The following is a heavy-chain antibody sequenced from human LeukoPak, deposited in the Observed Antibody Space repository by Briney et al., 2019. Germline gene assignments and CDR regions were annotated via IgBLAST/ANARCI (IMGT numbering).Heavy chain of an antibody. J-gene: IGHJ4*02. CDR1: GFTFSTYG. CDR2: ISSSSSYI. Sequence: GGSLRLSCAASGFTFSTYGMHWVRQVPGKGLEWVSSISSSSSYIYYADSVKGRFTISRDNAKNSLYLQMNSLRAEDTAVYYCAYGDFWSGFDYWGQGTLVTVSS. V-gene: IGHV3-21*01. CDR3: AYGDFWSGFDY. D-gene: IGHD3-3*01.